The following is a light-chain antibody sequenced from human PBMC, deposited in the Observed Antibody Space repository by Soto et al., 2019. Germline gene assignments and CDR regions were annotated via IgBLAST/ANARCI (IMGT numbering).Light chain of an antibody. CDR3: QQYRSSPIT. V-gene: IGKV3-20*01. J-gene: IGKJ5*01. CDR2: GAA. Sequence: EIVLTQSPGTLFLSPGERATLSCRASESVSSSYLAWYQQKPGQAPRLVIYGAASRATGIPDRFSGSGSGTDFTLTISRLEPEDFAVYYCQQYRSSPITFGRGTRLEIK. CDR1: ESVSSSY.